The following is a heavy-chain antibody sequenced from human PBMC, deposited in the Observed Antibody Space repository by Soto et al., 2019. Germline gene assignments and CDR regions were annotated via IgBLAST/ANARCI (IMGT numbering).Heavy chain of an antibody. D-gene: IGHD3-22*01. J-gene: IGHJ6*02. V-gene: IGHV1-24*01. CDR3: ATSQGYYDSSGYYYYGMDV. Sequence: ASVKVSCKVSGYTLTELSMHWVRQAPGKGLEWMGGFDPEDGETIYAQKFQGRVTMTEDTSTDTAYMELSSLRSEDTAVYYCATSQGYYDSSGYYYYGMDVWGQGTTVTVSS. CDR1: GYTLTELS. CDR2: FDPEDGET.